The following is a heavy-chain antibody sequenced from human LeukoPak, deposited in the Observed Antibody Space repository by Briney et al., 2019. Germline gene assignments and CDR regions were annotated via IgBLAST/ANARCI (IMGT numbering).Heavy chain of an antibody. V-gene: IGHV3-33*01. CDR3: ARYRGGTDGALDT. Sequence: GGSLRLSCAASGFTFSNYAMHWVRQAPGKGLEGVAVIWYDGSNKSYADSAKGRFTVSRDNSKNTLYLQMNSLRAEDTAVYYCARYRGGTDGALDTWGQGTMVTVSS. D-gene: IGHD3-10*01. CDR2: IWYDGSNK. CDR1: GFTFSNYA. J-gene: IGHJ3*02.